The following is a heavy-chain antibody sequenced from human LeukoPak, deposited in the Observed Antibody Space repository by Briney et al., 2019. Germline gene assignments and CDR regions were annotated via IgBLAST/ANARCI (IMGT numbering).Heavy chain of an antibody. CDR2: ISGYNGNT. D-gene: IGHD3-3*01. J-gene: IGHJ4*02. Sequence: ASVKVSCKTSGYTFTSYGISWVRQAPGQGLEWMGWISGYNGNTNYAQKLQGRVTMTTDTSTSTAYMELRSLRSDDTAVYYCARAATSDFWSGAGEVTFDYWGQGTLVTVSS. V-gene: IGHV1-18*01. CDR3: ARAATSDFWSGAGEVTFDY. CDR1: GYTFTSYG.